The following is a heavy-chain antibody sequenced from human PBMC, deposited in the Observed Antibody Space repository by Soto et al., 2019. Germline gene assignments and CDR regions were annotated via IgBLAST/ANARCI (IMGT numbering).Heavy chain of an antibody. CDR3: AHKQNWGPGNYYGMDV. D-gene: IGHD7-27*01. V-gene: IGHV2-5*02. CDR2: IYWDDDK. CDR1: GFSLSTSGVG. J-gene: IGHJ6*02. Sequence: QITLKESGPTLVKPTQTLTLTCTFSGFSLSTSGVGVGWIRQPPGKALEGLALIYWDDDKRYSPSLKSRLTITKDTSKNQVVLTMANMDPVDTATYYCAHKQNWGPGNYYGMDVWGQGTTVTVSS.